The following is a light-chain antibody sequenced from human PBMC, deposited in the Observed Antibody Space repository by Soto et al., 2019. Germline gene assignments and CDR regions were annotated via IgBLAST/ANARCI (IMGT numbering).Light chain of an antibody. Sequence: QSALTQPASVSRSPGQSITVSCTGTSSDIGSYNYVTWYQQHPGKAPKLMIYDVSNRPSGVSYRFSGSKSGNSASLTISGLQAEDEADYYCCSFTTSNTYVFGTGTKVTVL. V-gene: IGLV2-14*01. J-gene: IGLJ1*01. CDR2: DVS. CDR1: SSDIGSYNY. CDR3: CSFTTSNTYV.